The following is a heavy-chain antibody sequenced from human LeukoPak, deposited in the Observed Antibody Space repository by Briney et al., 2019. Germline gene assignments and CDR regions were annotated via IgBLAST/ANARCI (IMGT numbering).Heavy chain of an antibody. CDR2: INPNSGGT. Sequence: ASVKVSCKASGYTFTGYYMHWVRQAPGQGLEWIGWINPNSGGTNYAQKFQGRVTMTRDTSISTAYMELSRLRSDDTAAYYCATLNGLLGFDYWGQGTLVTVSS. J-gene: IGHJ4*02. V-gene: IGHV1-2*02. CDR1: GYTFTGYY. CDR3: ATLNGLLGFDY. D-gene: IGHD2-15*01.